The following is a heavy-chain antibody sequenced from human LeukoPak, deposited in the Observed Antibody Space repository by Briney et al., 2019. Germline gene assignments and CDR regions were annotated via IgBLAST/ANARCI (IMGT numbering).Heavy chain of an antibody. CDR3: ARAAYDSNGFTANHDY. D-gene: IGHD3-22*01. V-gene: IGHV3-23*01. CDR1: GFTFTTYA. CDR2: ISSSGLST. J-gene: IGHJ4*02. Sequence: PGGSLRLSCAASGFTFTTYAMSWVRQAPGKGLEWVSFISSSGLSTYYADSVKGRFTISRDNSKNTLYLQMNNLRTEDTAVYYCARAAYDSNGFTANHDYWGQGTLVTVSS.